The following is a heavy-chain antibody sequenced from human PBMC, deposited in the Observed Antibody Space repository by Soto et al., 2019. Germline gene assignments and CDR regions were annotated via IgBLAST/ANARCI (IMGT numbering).Heavy chain of an antibody. CDR1: GFTVSSNY. J-gene: IGHJ4*02. V-gene: IGHV3-53*01. CDR2: IYSGGST. CDR3: AREVVAGPFDY. D-gene: IGHD6-19*01. Sequence: EVQLVESGGGLIQPGGSLRLSCAASGFTVSSNYMSWVRQAPGKGLEWVSVIYSGGSTYYADSVKDRFTISRDNSKNTLYLQMNSPRAEDTAVYYCAREVVAGPFDYWGQGTLVTVSS.